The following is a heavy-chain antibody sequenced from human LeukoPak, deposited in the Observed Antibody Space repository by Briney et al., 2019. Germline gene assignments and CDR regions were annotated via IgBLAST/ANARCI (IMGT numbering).Heavy chain of an antibody. V-gene: IGHV3-21*01. J-gene: IGHJ4*02. D-gene: IGHD6-13*01. CDR2: ISSSSSYI. CDR1: GFTFSSYS. CDR3: ARDEWQQQLVHPFDY. Sequence: GGSLRLSCAASGFTFSSYSMNWVRQAPGKGLEWVSSISSSSSYIYYAGSVKGRFTISRDNAKNSLYLQMNSLRAEDTAVYYCARDEWQQQLVHPFDYWGQGTLLTVSS.